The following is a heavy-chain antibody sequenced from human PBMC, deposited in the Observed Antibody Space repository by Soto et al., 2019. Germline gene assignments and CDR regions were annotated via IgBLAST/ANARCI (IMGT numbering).Heavy chain of an antibody. CDR3: AKDTYYHDSSGYHVFDY. D-gene: IGHD3-22*01. J-gene: IGHJ4*02. V-gene: IGHV3-30*18. CDR2: ISYDGSNK. CDR1: GFTFTDYG. Sequence: QVQLVESGGGVVQPGRSLRLSCADSGFTFTDYGMHWVRQAPGKGLEWVAVISYDGSNKNYADSVKGRFTISRDNSKNXXYLQMNSLRAEDTAVYYCAKDTYYHDSSGYHVFDYWGQGTLVTVSS.